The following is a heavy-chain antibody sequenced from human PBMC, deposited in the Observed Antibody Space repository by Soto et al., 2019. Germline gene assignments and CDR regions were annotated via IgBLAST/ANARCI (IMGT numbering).Heavy chain of an antibody. V-gene: IGHV3-23*01. CDR1: GFTFSSYA. CDR3: EKGKYSSGWWSYFDY. J-gene: IGHJ4*02. D-gene: IGHD6-19*01. CDR2: ISGSGGST. Sequence: GGSLRLSCAASGFTFSSYAMSWVRQAPGKGLEWVSAISGSGGSTYYADSVKGRFTISRDNSKNTLYLQMNSLRAEDTAVYYCEKGKYSSGWWSYFDYWGQGTLVTVSS.